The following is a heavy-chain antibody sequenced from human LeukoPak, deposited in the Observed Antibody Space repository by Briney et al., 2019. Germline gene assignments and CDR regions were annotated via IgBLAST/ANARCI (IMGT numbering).Heavy chain of an antibody. CDR1: GFTFSSYS. J-gene: IGHJ4*02. V-gene: IGHV3-21*01. D-gene: IGHD3-22*01. CDR2: ISSSSSYI. CDR3: ARAPGGYDTSGYYDC. Sequence: GGSLRLSCAASGFTFSSYSMNWVRQAPGKGLEWVSSISSSSSYIYYADSVKGRFTISRDNAKSSLYLQMNSLRTDDTAVFYCARAPGGYDTSGYYDCWGQGTLVTVSS.